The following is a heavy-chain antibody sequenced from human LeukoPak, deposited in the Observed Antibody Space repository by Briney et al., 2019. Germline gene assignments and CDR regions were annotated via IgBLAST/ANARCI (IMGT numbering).Heavy chain of an antibody. V-gene: IGHV3-23*01. D-gene: IGHD2-15*01. CDR3: AKIPPGYCSAGSCYLDY. CDR2: ISGSGGST. J-gene: IGHJ4*02. CDR1: GFTFSSYA. Sequence: PGGSLRLSCAASGFTFSSYAMSWVRQAPGKGLEWVSAISGSGGSTYYADSVKGRFTISRDNSKNTLYLQMNSLRAEDTAVFYCAKIPPGYCSAGSCYLDYWGQGTLVTVSS.